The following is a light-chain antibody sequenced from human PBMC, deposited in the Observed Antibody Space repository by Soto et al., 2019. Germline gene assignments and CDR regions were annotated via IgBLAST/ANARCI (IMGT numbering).Light chain of an antibody. CDR2: AAS. V-gene: IGKV3-20*01. CDR3: QQYGSSSYT. Sequence: EIVLTQSPGTLSLSPGERATLSCRASQSISSSYLAWYQQKPGQAPRLLIYAASSRATRIPDRFSGSGSGTDFTLTISRLEPEDFAVYYCQQYGSSSYTFGQGTQLEIK. CDR1: QSISSSY. J-gene: IGKJ2*01.